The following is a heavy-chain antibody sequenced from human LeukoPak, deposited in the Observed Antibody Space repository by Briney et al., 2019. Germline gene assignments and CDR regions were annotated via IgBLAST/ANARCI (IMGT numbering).Heavy chain of an antibody. J-gene: IGHJ4*02. V-gene: IGHV3-66*01. Sequence: GGSLRLSCAASGFTVSSNYMSWVRQAPGKGLEWVSVIYSGGSTYYADSVKGRFTISRDNSKNTLYLQMDSLRAEDTAVYYCARDRSSGSYLFDYWGQGTLVTVSS. CDR3: ARDRSSGSYLFDY. CDR2: IYSGGST. CDR1: GFTVSSNY. D-gene: IGHD3-22*01.